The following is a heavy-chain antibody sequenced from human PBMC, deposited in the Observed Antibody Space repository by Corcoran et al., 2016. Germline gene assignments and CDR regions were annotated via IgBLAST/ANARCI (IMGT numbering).Heavy chain of an antibody. J-gene: IGHJ4*02. CDR1: GFTFSTYG. CDR3: AKGMYSNPYYFDY. CDR2: ISFDGSNK. D-gene: IGHD4-4*01. Sequence: QVQLVESGGGVVQPGRSLRLSCAASGFTFSTYGMHWVRQAPGKGLEWVAVISFDGSNKDYADSVRGRFTISRDNSKNTLYLQMNSLRAEDTAVYYCAKGMYSNPYYFDYWGQGTLVTVSS. V-gene: IGHV3-30*18.